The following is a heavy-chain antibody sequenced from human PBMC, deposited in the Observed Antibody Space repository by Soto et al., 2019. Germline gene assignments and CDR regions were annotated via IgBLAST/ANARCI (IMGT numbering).Heavy chain of an antibody. CDR2: IYYTGST. D-gene: IGHD1-1*01. CDR3: ARVLELTGWFDP. CDR1: GGSVSSSSYY. V-gene: IGHV4-39*07. Sequence: SETLSLTCTVSGGSVSSSSYYWGWIRQPPGKGLEWIGNIYYTGSTYYNPSLKSRVTISVDTSKNQFSLKLSSVTAADTAVYYCARVLELTGWFDPWGQGTLVTVSS. J-gene: IGHJ5*02.